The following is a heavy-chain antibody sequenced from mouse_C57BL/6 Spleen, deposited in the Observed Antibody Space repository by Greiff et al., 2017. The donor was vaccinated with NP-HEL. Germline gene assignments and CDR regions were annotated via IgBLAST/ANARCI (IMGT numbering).Heavy chain of an antibody. CDR2: ISDGGSYT. CDR3: ARESSTMVTTGGYYFDY. D-gene: IGHD2-2*01. J-gene: IGHJ2*01. CDR1: GFTFSSYA. V-gene: IGHV5-4*01. Sequence: EVKLVESGGGLVKPGGSLKLSCAASGFTFSSYAMSWVRQTPEKRLEWVATISDGGSYTYYPDNVKGRFTISRDNAKNNLYLQMSHLKSEDTAMYYCARESSTMVTTGGYYFDYWGQGTTLTVSS.